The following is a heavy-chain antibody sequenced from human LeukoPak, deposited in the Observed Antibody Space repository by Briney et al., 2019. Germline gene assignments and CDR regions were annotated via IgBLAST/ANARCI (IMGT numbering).Heavy chain of an antibody. CDR3: ARRRAASTIYHYSMDF. J-gene: IGHJ6*02. D-gene: IGHD5/OR15-5a*01. V-gene: IGHV5-51*01. CDR2: IYPSDSET. CDR1: GYTFSTYW. Sequence: GESLKISCKASGYTFSTYWIAWVRQMPGKGLEWMGIIYPSDSETRYSPSFQGQVTISVDKSISTAYLQWRSLKASDTAMYYCARRRAASTIYHYSMDFWGHGTTVIVSS.